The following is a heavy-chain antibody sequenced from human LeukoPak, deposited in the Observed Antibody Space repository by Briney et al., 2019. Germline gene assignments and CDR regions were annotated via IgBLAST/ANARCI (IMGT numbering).Heavy chain of an antibody. CDR2: IYYSGST. Sequence: SETLSLTCTVSGGSISSDYWSWIRQPPGKGLEWIGYIYYSGSTNYNPSLKSRVTISVDTSKNQFSLKLSSVTAADTAVYYCARAGYNSYFDYWGQGTLVTVSS. V-gene: IGHV4-59*08. CDR3: ARAGYNSYFDY. J-gene: IGHJ4*02. CDR1: GGSISSDY. D-gene: IGHD5-24*01.